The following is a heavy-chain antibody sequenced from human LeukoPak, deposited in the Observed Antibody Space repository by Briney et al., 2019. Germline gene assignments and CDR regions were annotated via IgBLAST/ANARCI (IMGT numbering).Heavy chain of an antibody. V-gene: IGHV3-23*01. D-gene: IGHD3-3*01. CDR2: ISGSGGST. Sequence: GGSLRLSCAASGFTFSSYAMGWVRQAPGKGLEWVSAISGSGGSTYYADSVKGRFTISRDNSKNTLYLQMNSLRAEDTAVYYCAKAPEGYDFWSGYYDPAFDYWGQGTLVTVSS. J-gene: IGHJ4*02. CDR3: AKAPEGYDFWSGYYDPAFDY. CDR1: GFTFSSYA.